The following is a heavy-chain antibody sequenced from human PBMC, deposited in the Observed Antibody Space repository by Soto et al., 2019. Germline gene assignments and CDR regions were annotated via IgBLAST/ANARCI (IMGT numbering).Heavy chain of an antibody. CDR2: ISAYNGNT. D-gene: IGHD6-19*01. V-gene: IGHV1-18*01. CDR3: ARDFSAVAGPSYYYYGMDV. CDR1: GYTFTSYG. J-gene: IGHJ6*02. Sequence: GASVKVSCKASGYTFTSYGISWVRQAPGQGLEWMGWISAYNGNTNYAQKLQGRVTMTTDTSTSTAYMELRSLRSDDTAVYYCARDFSAVAGPSYYYYGMDVWGQGTTVTVSS.